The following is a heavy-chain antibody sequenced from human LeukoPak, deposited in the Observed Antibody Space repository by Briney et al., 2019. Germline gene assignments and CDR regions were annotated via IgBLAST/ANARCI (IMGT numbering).Heavy chain of an antibody. CDR3: ARETYSSGWYSDY. D-gene: IGHD6-19*01. CDR1: GFTFSSYW. V-gene: IGHV3-74*01. Sequence: QPGGSLRLSCAASGFTFSSYWMHWVRQAPGKGLVWVSRINTDGSTTTYAGSVKGRFTISRDNAKNTLYLQMNSLRAEDTAVYYCARETYSSGWYSDYWGQGTLVTVSS. CDR2: INTDGSTT. J-gene: IGHJ4*02.